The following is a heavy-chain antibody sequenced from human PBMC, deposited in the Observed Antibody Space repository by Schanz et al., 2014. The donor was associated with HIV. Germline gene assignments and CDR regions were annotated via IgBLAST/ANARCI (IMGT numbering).Heavy chain of an antibody. D-gene: IGHD2-2*01. CDR3: ARDGARTSHWGF. J-gene: IGHJ4*02. CDR2: IWSDGNNK. V-gene: IGHV3-33*08. CDR1: GFTFSTYA. Sequence: QVQLVESGGGVVQPGRSLRLSCVASGFTFSTYAMHWVRQAPGKGLEWVAVIWSDGNNKYYGDSVKGRFTISRDNSKNTLYLQMSSLGVEDTAVYFCARDGARTSHWGFWGQGTLVTVSS.